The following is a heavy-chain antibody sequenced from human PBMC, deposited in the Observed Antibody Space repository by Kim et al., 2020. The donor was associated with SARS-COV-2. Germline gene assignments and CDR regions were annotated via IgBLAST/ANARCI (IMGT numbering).Heavy chain of an antibody. V-gene: IGHV1-3*01. D-gene: IGHD1-26*01. CDR2: T. Sequence: TKYSQKFQGRVTITRDTSASTAYMELSSLRSEDTAVYYCARDYSGGGMDVWGQGTTVTVSS. CDR3: ARDYSGGGMDV. J-gene: IGHJ6*02.